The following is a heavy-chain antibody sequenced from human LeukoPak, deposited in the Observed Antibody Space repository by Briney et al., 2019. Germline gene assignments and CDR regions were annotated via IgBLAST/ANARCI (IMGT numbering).Heavy chain of an antibody. CDR2: IWTDGGI. V-gene: IGHV3-66*01. CDR3: ARGRPLGANFWVY. Sequence: GGSLRLSCEASGFTFTTYSMTWVRQAPGKGLEWVSVIWTDGGIYYADSVRGRFTISRDDSKNTLFLQMDSLRAEDTAVYYCARGRPLGANFWVYWGQGTLVTVSS. CDR1: GFTFTTYS. D-gene: IGHD3-16*01. J-gene: IGHJ4*02.